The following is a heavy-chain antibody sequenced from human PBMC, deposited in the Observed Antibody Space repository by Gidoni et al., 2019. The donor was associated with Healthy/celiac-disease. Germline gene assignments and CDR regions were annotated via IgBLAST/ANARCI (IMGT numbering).Heavy chain of an antibody. CDR1: GFTFSSYG. CDR3: ARWGGLRGDYFDY. Sequence: QVQLVESGGGVVQPGRSLRLSCAASGFTFSSYGMHWVRQAPGKGLEWVAVIWYDGSNKYYADSVKGRFTISRDNSKNTLYLQMNSLRAEDTAVYYCARWGGLRGDYFDYWGQGTLVTVSS. CDR2: IWYDGSNK. J-gene: IGHJ4*02. D-gene: IGHD5-12*01. V-gene: IGHV3-33*01.